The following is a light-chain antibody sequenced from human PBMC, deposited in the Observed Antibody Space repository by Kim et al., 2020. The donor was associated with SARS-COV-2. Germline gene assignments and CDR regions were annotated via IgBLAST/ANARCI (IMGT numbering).Light chain of an antibody. J-gene: IGLJ2*01. CDR1: SSNIGSNT. CDR2: SNN. V-gene: IGLV1-44*01. CDR3: AAWDDSLNGVV. Sequence: ELTQPPSASGTPGQRVTISCSGSSSNIGSNTVNWYQQLPGTAPKLLIYSNNQRPSGVPDRFSGSKSGTSASLAISGLLSEDEADYYCAAWDDSLNGVVFGGGTQLTVL.